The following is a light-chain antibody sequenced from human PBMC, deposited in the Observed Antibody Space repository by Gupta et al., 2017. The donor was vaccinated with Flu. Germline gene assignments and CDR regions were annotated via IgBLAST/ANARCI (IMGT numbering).Light chain of an antibody. CDR2: VDD. V-gene: IGLV6-57*01. Sequence: TFSCTRTSGSIASNFGQWYQQRPGSSPTIVIFVDDQSHSGVADPFSGSIDSSSTSASLTITGLETEAEADYFCQSQSSGTNSRVFGGGTMLTVL. J-gene: IGLJ3*02. CDR1: SGSIASNF. CDR3: QSQSSGTNSRV.